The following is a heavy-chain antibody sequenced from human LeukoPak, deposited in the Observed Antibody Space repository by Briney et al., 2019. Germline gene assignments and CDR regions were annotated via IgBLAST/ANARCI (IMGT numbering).Heavy chain of an antibody. CDR3: ARDPGAAAGNLWS. D-gene: IGHD6-25*01. J-gene: IGHJ5*02. CDR1: GLTVSNNY. Sequence: PGGSLRLSCVVSGLTVSNNYMTWVRQAPGKGLEWDSLIFSGGGTYYADSVKGRFTISRDGSKNTLYLQMNSLRAEDTALYYCARDPGAAAGNLWSWGQGTLVTVSS. CDR2: IFSGGGT. V-gene: IGHV3-66*01.